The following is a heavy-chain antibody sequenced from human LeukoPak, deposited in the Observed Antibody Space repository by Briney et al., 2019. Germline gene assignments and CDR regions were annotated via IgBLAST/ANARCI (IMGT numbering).Heavy chain of an antibody. CDR3: VRSGGLGFDY. CDR2: ISSSSSTI. V-gene: IGHV3-48*01. Sequence: GGSLRLSCAASGFTFSSYSMNWVRQAPGKGLEWVSYISSSSSTIYYADSAKGRFTISRDNAKNSLYLQMNSLRAEDTAVYYCVRSGGLGFDYWGQGTLVTVSS. J-gene: IGHJ4*02. CDR1: GFTFSSYS. D-gene: IGHD2-15*01.